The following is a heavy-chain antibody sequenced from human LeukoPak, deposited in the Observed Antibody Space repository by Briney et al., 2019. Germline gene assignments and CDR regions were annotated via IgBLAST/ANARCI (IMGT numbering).Heavy chain of an antibody. CDR3: ARHYFDSSGHYWYFDL. CDR2: TYYTGST. V-gene: IGHV4-59*01. D-gene: IGHD3-22*01. Sequence: KPSETLSLTCTVSGGSMTLYYWSWIRQPPGKGLEWIGYTYYTGSTNYNPSLQSRLTISVDSSKTQFSLRLSSVTAADTAVYYCARHYFDSSGHYWYFDLWGRGTLVTVSS. CDR1: GGSMTLYY. J-gene: IGHJ2*01.